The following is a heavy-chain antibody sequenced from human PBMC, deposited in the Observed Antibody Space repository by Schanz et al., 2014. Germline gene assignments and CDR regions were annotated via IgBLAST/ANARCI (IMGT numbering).Heavy chain of an antibody. CDR1: GGTFNSYT. CDR2: IIPILGIA. CDR3: ARGRTFDY. Sequence: QVQLVQSGAEVKKPGSSMKVSCKASGGTFNSYTINWVRQAPGQGLEWMGRIIPILGIANYAQKFQGRVTITADRSTSTAYMELSSLRSEDTAVYYCARGRTFDYWGQGTRVTVSS. V-gene: IGHV1-69*09. J-gene: IGHJ4*02.